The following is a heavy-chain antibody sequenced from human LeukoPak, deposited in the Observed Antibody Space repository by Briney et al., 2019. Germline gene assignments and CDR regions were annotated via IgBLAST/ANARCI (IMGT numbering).Heavy chain of an antibody. D-gene: IGHD6-19*01. V-gene: IGHV3-33*01. Sequence: PGRSLRLSCAASGFTFSSNGMHWVRQAPGKGLEWVAIIWYDGSKKYYADSVEGRFTISRDNSMNTLYLQMNSLRAEDTAVYYCARLTGWSAIDYWGQGTQVTVSS. J-gene: IGHJ4*02. CDR2: IWYDGSKK. CDR3: ARLTGWSAIDY. CDR1: GFTFSSNG.